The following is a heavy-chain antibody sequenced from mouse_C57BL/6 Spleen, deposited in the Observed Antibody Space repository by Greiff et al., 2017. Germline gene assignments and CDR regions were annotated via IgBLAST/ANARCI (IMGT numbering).Heavy chain of an antibody. Sequence: VHVKQSGPELVKPGASVKISCKASGYSFTDYNMNWVKQSNGKSLEWIGVINPNYGTTSYNQKFKGKATLTVDQSSSTAYMQLNSLTSEDSAVYYCAIGGSSHAWFAYWGQGTLVTVSA. CDR1: GYSFTDYN. J-gene: IGHJ3*01. CDR2: INPNYGTT. D-gene: IGHD1-1*01. CDR3: AIGGSSHAWFAY. V-gene: IGHV1-39*01.